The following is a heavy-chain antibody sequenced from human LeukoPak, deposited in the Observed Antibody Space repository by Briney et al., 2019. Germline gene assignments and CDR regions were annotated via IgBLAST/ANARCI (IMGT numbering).Heavy chain of an antibody. V-gene: IGHV3-15*01. J-gene: IGHJ4*02. Sequence: GGSLRLSCAASGFTFSNAWMTWVRQALGKGPEWLGRIRGKADGETTDYAAPVKGRFTISRDDSKNTLYLQMNSLTTEDTAVYYCILAAAGPAYWGQGALVTVSS. CDR2: IRGKADGETT. CDR3: ILAAAGPAY. D-gene: IGHD6-13*01. CDR1: GFTFSNAW.